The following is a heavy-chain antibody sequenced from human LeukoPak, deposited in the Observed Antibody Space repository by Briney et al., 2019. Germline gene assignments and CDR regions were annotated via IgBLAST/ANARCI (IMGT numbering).Heavy chain of an antibody. CDR3: AREGEFITMVRGVVPYFDY. Sequence: ASVKVSCKASGYTFTSYGISWVRQAPGQGLEWMGWISAYNGNTNYAQKLQGRVTMTTDTSTSTAYMELSRLRSDDTAVYYCAREGEFITMVRGVVPYFDYWGQGTLVTVSS. CDR2: ISAYNGNT. CDR1: GYTFTSYG. J-gene: IGHJ4*02. V-gene: IGHV1-18*01. D-gene: IGHD3-10*01.